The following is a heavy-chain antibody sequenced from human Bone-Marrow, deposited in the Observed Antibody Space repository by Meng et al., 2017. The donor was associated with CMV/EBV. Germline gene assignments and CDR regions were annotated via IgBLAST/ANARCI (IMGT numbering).Heavy chain of an antibody. V-gene: IGHV4-34*01. J-gene: IGHJ4*02. Sequence: SQTLSLTCAVYGGSFSGYYWSWIRQPPGKGLEWIGEINHSGSTNYNPSLKSRVTISVDTSKNQFSLKLSSVTAADTAVYYCARAYDFWSGYYFDYWGQGTLVTVSS. CDR3: ARAYDFWSGYYFDY. CDR1: GGSFSGYY. D-gene: IGHD3-3*01. CDR2: INHSGST.